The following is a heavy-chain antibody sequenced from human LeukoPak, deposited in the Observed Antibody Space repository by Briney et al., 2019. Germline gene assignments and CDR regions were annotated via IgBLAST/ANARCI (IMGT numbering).Heavy chain of an antibody. CDR2: ISDGGQST. J-gene: IGHJ4*02. CDR3: AKGSADGRPYYFDY. Sequence: GGSLRLSCAASRFTFSKYAMSWVRKAHGKGLEWVSAISDGGQSTYHADSVKGRFTISRDNSQNTLDLQMNSLRAEDTAVYYCAKGSADGRPYYFDYWGQGTLVTVSS. V-gene: IGHV3-23*01. CDR1: RFTFSKYA. D-gene: IGHD3-3*01.